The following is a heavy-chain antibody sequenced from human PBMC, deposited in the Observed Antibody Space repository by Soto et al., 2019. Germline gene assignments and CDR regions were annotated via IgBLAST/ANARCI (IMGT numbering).Heavy chain of an antibody. CDR2: MNPNSGNT. V-gene: IGHV1-8*01. CDR3: ARWDYGYYARFDY. D-gene: IGHD4-17*01. CDR1: GYTFTSHD. Sequence: QVQLVQSGAEVKKSGASVKVSCKASGYTFTSHDINWVRQATGQGLEWMGWMNPNSGNTGYAQKFQGRVTMTRNTSINTAYMELSSLRSEYTAVYYCARWDYGYYARFDYWGQGTLVTVSS. J-gene: IGHJ4*02.